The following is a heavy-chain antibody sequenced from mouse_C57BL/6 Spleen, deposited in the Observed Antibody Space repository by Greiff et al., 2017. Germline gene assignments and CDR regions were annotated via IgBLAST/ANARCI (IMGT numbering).Heavy chain of an antibody. CDR2: IYPGDGDT. J-gene: IGHJ2*01. CDR1: GYAFSSSW. V-gene: IGHV1-82*01. CDR3: ARRAYDGYYLDY. Sequence: QVHVKQSGPELVKPGASVKISCKASGYAFSSSWMNWVKQRPGKGLEWIGRIYPGDGDTNYNGKFKGKATLTADKSSSTAYMQLSSLTSEDSAVDYCARRAYDGYYLDYWGQGTTLTVSS. D-gene: IGHD2-3*01.